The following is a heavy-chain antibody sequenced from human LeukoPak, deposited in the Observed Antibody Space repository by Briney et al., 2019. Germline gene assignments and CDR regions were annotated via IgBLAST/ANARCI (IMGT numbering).Heavy chain of an antibody. D-gene: IGHD3-22*01. J-gene: IGHJ4*02. CDR3: AREYYDSSGYYSYYFDY. CDR2: ISPNSGGT. CDR1: GYTFTGYY. Sequence: EASVKVSCKASGYTFTGYYMHWVRQAPGQGLEWMGRISPNSGGTNYAQNFQGRVTMTRDTSISTVYMELSRLRSDDTAVYYCAREYYDSSGYYSYYFDYWGQGTLVTVSS. V-gene: IGHV1-2*06.